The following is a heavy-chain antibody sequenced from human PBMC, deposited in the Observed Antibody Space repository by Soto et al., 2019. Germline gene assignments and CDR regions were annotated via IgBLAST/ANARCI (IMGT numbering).Heavy chain of an antibody. CDR1: GFTFSSYS. CDR3: ARDETYYYDSSGSPEYYFDY. Sequence: GGSLRLSCAASGFTFSSYSMNWVRQAPGKGLEWVSYISSSSSTIYYADSVKGRFTISRDNAKNSLYLQMNSLRDEDTAVYYCARDETYYYDSSGSPEYYFDYWGQGTLVTVSS. CDR2: ISSSSSTI. J-gene: IGHJ4*02. D-gene: IGHD3-22*01. V-gene: IGHV3-48*02.